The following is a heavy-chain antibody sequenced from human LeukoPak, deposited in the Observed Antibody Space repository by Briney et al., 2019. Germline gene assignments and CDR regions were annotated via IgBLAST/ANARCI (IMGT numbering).Heavy chain of an antibody. CDR2: INHSGST. D-gene: IGHD3-10*01. Sequence: SETLSLTCAVYGGSFSGYYWSWIRQPPGKGLEWIGEINHSGSTNYNPSLKSRVTISVDTSKNQFSLKLSSVTAADTAVYYCARGRYGSGSDYFDYWGQGTLVTVSS. CDR1: GGSFSGYY. CDR3: ARGRYGSGSDYFDY. J-gene: IGHJ4*02. V-gene: IGHV4-34*01.